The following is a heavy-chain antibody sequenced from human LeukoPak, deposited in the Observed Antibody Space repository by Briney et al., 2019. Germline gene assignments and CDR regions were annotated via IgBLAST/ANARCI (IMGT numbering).Heavy chain of an antibody. CDR2: TYYRSKYYY. J-gene: IGHJ4*02. D-gene: IGHD1/OR15-1a*01. V-gene: IGHV6-1*01. CDR3: ARGKWEQLIFHFDY. CDR1: GDSVSSNSAA. Sequence: SQTLSLTCAISGDSVSSNSAAWNWFRQSPSRGLERLGRTYYRSKYYYDYVVSVKSRIAINPDTSKNQFSLHLNSVTPEDTAIYYCARGKWEQLIFHFDYWGQGALVTVSS.